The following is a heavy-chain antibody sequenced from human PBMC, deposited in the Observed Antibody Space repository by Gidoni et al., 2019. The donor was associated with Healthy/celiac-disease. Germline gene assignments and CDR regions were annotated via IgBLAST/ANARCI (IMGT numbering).Heavy chain of an antibody. CDR2: IWYDGSNK. V-gene: IGHV3-33*01. D-gene: IGHD5-18*01. CDR3: ARDPTDSSSWQVGYSYGTFDY. CDR1: GFTFSSYG. Sequence: QVQLVESGGGVVQPGRSLRLSCAASGFTFSSYGMHWVRQAPGKGLEWVAVIWYDGSNKYYADSVKGRFTISRDNSKNTLYLQMNSLRAEDTAVYYCARDPTDSSSWQVGYSYGTFDYWGQGTLVTVSS. J-gene: IGHJ4*02.